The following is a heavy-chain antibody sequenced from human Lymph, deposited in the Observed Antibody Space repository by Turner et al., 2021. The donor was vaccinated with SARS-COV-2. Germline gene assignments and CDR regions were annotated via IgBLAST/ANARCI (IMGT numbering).Heavy chain of an antibody. Sequence: QVQLVQSGAEVKKPGASVTVSCTASGYTFTGYYMHWVRQAPGQGLEWMGWSNPNSGGTNYEQKFQGRVTMTRDTSISTAYMELSRLRSDDTAVYYCARDVERYNDFWSGYSGGYGLDVWGQGTTVTVSS. J-gene: IGHJ6*02. D-gene: IGHD3-3*01. CDR2: SNPNSGGT. CDR3: ARDVERYNDFWSGYSGGYGLDV. V-gene: IGHV1-2*02. CDR1: GYTFTGYY.